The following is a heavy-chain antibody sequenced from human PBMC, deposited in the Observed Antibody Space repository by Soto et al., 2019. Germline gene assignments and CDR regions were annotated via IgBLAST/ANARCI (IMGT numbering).Heavy chain of an antibody. CDR3: AKGNYDFWSGYLHKYYFDY. V-gene: IGHV3-30*18. Sequence: GGSLRLSCAASGFTFSSYGMHWVRQAPGKGLEWVAVISYDGSNKYYADSVKGRFTISRDNSKNTLYLQMNSLRAEDTAVYYCAKGNYDFWSGYLHKYYFDYWGQGTLVTVSS. CDR2: ISYDGSNK. D-gene: IGHD3-3*01. CDR1: GFTFSSYG. J-gene: IGHJ4*02.